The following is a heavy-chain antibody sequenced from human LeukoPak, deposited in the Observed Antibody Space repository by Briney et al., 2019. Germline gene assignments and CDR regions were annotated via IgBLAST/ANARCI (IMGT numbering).Heavy chain of an antibody. J-gene: IGHJ4*02. Sequence: PSETLSLTCAVYGGTFSGYYWSWIRQPPGKGLEWIGEINHSGSTNYNPSLKSRVTISVDTSKNQFSLKLSSVTAADTAVYYCARGPVVVPAAKLPAFDYWGQGTLVTVSS. CDR1: GGTFSGYY. V-gene: IGHV4-34*01. D-gene: IGHD2-2*01. CDR3: ARGPVVVPAAKLPAFDY. CDR2: INHSGST.